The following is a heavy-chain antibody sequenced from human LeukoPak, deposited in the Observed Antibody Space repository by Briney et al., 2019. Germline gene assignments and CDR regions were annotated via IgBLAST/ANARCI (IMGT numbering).Heavy chain of an antibody. V-gene: IGHV6-1*01. Sequence: SQTLSLTFAISGDTVSNKNAAWNWNRQSPSGGLEWLGRTYYRSKWYNDYAVSVKGRIDINPDTSKNQFSLRLNPVTPEDTAVYFCAREGVGATMANWGQGTLVTVSS. J-gene: IGHJ4*02. D-gene: IGHD1-26*01. CDR3: AREGVGATMAN. CDR1: GDTVSNKNAA. CDR2: TYYRSKWYN.